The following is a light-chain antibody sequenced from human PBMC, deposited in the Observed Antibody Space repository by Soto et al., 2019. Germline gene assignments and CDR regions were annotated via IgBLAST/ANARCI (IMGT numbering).Light chain of an antibody. Sequence: DVQMTQSPSSLSALVGDRVTITCRASQSVSRYLNWYQHKPGKAPKLLINAASNLRSGVPSRFSGSGSGTDFTLTIDGLQPEDFAVYYCQQSYITPPITFGRGTRLEIK. CDR1: QSVSRY. CDR3: QQSYITPPIT. J-gene: IGKJ5*01. V-gene: IGKV1-39*01. CDR2: AAS.